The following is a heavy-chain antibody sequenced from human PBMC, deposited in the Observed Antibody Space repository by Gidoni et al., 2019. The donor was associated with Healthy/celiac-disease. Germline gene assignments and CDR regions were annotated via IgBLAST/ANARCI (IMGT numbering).Heavy chain of an antibody. J-gene: IGHJ6*02. D-gene: IGHD5-18*01. CDR3: ARSVGASYGSYYYYGMDV. CDR1: GGSISSYY. V-gene: IGHV4-4*07. Sequence: QVQLQESGPGLVKPSETLSLTCTVSGGSISSYYWSWIRQPAGKGLEWIVRIYTSWSTTYNPSLKSRVTMSVDTSKNQFSLKLSSVTAADTAVYYCARSVGASYGSYYYYGMDVWGQGTTVTVSS. CDR2: IYTSWST.